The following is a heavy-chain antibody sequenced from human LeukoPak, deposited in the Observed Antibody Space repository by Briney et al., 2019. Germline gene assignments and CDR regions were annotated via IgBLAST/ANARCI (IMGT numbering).Heavy chain of an antibody. CDR1: GGSISSYY. J-gene: IGHJ6*03. D-gene: IGHD4-17*01. V-gene: IGHV4-34*01. Sequence: SETLSLTCTVSGGSISSYYWSWIRQPPGKGLEWIGEINHSGSTNYNPSLKSRVTISVDTSKNQFSLKLSSVTAADTAVYYCARGDDYDPTRADYMDVWGKGTTVTVSS. CDR3: ARGDDYDPTRADYMDV. CDR2: INHSGST.